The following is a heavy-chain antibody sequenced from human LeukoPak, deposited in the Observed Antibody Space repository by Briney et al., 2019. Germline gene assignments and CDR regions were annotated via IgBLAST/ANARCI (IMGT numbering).Heavy chain of an antibody. Sequence: PGGSLRLSCAASGFTFSSYSMNWVRQAPGKGLEWVSSISSSSGYIYYADSVKGRFTISRDNAKNSLYLQMNSLRAEETAVYYCARDPYRAAGDLDYWGQGTLVTVSS. CDR1: GFTFSSYS. D-gene: IGHD6-13*01. CDR3: ARDPYRAAGDLDY. CDR2: ISSSSGYI. J-gene: IGHJ4*02. V-gene: IGHV3-21*01.